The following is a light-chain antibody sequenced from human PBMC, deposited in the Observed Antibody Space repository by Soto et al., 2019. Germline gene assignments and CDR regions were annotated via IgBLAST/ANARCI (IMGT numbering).Light chain of an antibody. CDR2: EVS. Sequence: DIVMTXSPLSXSVXPGQXXXXXXKSGQSLLHTDGKTYLHWYLQKPGQPPQLLIYEVSNRFSGVPDRFSGSGSGTDFTLKISRVEAEDVGVYYCMQSIEVPRTFGPGTRVDMK. J-gene: IGKJ3*01. CDR1: QSLLHTDGKTY. CDR3: MQSIEVPRT. V-gene: IGKV2D-29*01.